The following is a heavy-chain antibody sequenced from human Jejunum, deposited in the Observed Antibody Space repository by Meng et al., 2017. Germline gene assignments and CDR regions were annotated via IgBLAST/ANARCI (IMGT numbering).Heavy chain of an antibody. CDR1: GASISNYW. CDR3: AREEGSGNSIY. Sequence: SETLSLTCTVSGASISNYWWTWIRQPAGKGLEWIGRFFSSGSTNYNPSLKSRVTMSLDTSKNQFSLNLNSVTAADTAMYYCAREEGSGNSIYWGQGTLVTVSS. D-gene: IGHD3-10*01. J-gene: IGHJ4*02. CDR2: FFSSGST. V-gene: IGHV4-4*07.